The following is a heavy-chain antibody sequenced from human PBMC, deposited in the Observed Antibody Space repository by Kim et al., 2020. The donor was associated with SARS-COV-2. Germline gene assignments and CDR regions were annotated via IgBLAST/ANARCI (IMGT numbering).Heavy chain of an antibody. J-gene: IGHJ3*01. D-gene: IGHD6-6*01. CDR2: IYYSWST. CDR1: GGSISSYY. Sequence: SETLSLTCTVSGGSISSYYWSWIRQPPGKGLEWIGYIYYSWSTNYNPALKTRFTISVDTSKKQFSLKLSSVTAADTAVDYCARASLGGVAFDLWGQGTMVTVSS. V-gene: IGHV4-59*13. CDR3: ARASLGGVAFDL.